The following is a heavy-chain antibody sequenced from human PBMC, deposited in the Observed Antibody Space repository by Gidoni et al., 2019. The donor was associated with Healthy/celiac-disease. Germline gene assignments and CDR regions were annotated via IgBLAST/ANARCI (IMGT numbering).Heavy chain of an antibody. CDR3: AKGTLGYRYYGMDV. D-gene: IGHD2-15*01. CDR1: GFTFSSYA. J-gene: IGHJ6*02. V-gene: IGHV3-23*01. CDR2: ISGSVGST. Sequence: EVQLLESGGGLVQPGGSLRLSCAASGFTFSSYAMSWVRQAPGKGLECVAAISGSVGSTSYAGSVKGRFTISRDNSKNTLYLQMNSLRAEDTAVYYCAKGTLGYRYYGMDVWGQGTTVTVSS.